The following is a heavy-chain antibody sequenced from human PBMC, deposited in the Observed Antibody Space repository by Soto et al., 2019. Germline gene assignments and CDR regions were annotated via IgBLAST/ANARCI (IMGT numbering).Heavy chain of an antibody. CDR1: GGTFSSYA. J-gene: IGHJ6*02. Sequence: ASVKVSCKASGGTFSSYAISWARQAPGQGLEWMGGIIPIFGTANYAQKFQGRVTITADESTSTAYMELSSLRSEDTAVYYCARSPVVRGFAFYGMDVWGQGTTVTVSS. V-gene: IGHV1-69*13. D-gene: IGHD2-15*01. CDR3: ARSPVVRGFAFYGMDV. CDR2: IIPIFGTA.